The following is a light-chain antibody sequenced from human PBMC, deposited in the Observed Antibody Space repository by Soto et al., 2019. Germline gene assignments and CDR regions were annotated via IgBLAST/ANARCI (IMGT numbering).Light chain of an antibody. J-gene: IGLJ1*01. CDR3: AAWDDSLNGSV. CDR2: SNH. Sequence: QSVLTQPPSASGTPGQTVTVSCSGSSSNIGSYTVNWYQQLPGTAPKLVIYSNHQRPSGVPDRFSGSKSGTSASLAINGLQSEDEADYYCAAWDDSLNGSVFGSGTKLTVL. V-gene: IGLV1-44*01. CDR1: SSNIGSYT.